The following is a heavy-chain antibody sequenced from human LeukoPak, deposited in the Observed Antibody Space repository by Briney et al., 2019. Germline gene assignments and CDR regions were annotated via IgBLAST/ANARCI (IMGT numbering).Heavy chain of an antibody. CDR1: GFTFSSYW. D-gene: IGHD6-19*01. CDR3: ARDLGKAGGYSSAFDY. CDR2: IRQDGSER. V-gene: IGHV3-7*01. Sequence: GGSLRLSCAASGFTFSSYWMRWVRQAPGKGLEWVANIRQDGSERYYVVSVKGRFTISRDNAKNSLYLQMDSLRAEDTAVYYCARDLGKAGGYSSAFDYWGQGTLVTVSS. J-gene: IGHJ4*02.